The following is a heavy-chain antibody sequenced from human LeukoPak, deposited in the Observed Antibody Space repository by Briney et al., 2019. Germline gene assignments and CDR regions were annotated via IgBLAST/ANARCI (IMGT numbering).Heavy chain of an antibody. CDR3: ARDSVHYYDSSGSNQ. V-gene: IGHV4-61*09. D-gene: IGHD3-22*01. J-gene: IGHJ4*02. Sequence: SETLSLTCTVSGYSISSGYYWTWIRQPAGKGLEWIGHIYTSGSTNYNPSLKSRVAISVDTSKNQFSLKLSSVTAADTAVYYCARDSVHYYDSSGSNQWGQGTLVTVSS. CDR1: GYSISSGYY. CDR2: IYTSGST.